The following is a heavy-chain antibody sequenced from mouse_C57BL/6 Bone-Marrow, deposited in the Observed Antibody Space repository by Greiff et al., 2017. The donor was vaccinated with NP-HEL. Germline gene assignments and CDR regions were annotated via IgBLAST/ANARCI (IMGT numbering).Heavy chain of an antibody. CDR2: LDPSDSYT. D-gene: IGHD2-4*01. CDR3: ARHYDYDIYAMDY. Sequence: QVQLQQPGAELVMPGASVKLSCKASGYTFTSYWMHWVKQRPGPGLEWIGELDPSDSYTNYNQKFQGKSTLTVDKSSSTAYMQLSSLTSEDSAVYYCARHYDYDIYAMDYWGQGTSVTVSS. V-gene: IGHV1-69*01. CDR1: GYTFTSYW. J-gene: IGHJ4*01.